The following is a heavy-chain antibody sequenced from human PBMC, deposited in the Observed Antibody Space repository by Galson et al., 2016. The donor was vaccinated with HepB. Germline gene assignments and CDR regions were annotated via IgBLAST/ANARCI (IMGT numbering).Heavy chain of an antibody. V-gene: IGHV4-59*08. Sequence: SETLSLTCSVSGVSIKDYYWTWIRQTPGKTLEWIGYVPYSGSTYYKTSPKSRVTISVDASKNQFSLKLTSLTAADTAVYYCARHRLYCGGSSCYQAVYYFDRWGQGTQVTVSS. CDR1: GVSIKDYY. CDR3: ARHRLYCGGSSCYQAVYYFDR. CDR2: VPYSGST. J-gene: IGHJ4*02. D-gene: IGHD2-2*01.